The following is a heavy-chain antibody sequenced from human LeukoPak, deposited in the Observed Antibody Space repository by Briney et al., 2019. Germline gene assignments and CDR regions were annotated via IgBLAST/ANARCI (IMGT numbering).Heavy chain of an antibody. CDR1: GGSISTYF. D-gene: IGHD4-17*01. J-gene: IGHJ4*02. CDR2: IYYSGIT. V-gene: IGHV4-59*01. Sequence: PSETLSLTCTVSGGSISTYFWTWIRQPPGEGLEWIGYIYYSGITNYNPSLKSRVTMSLDTSKKQFPLKLSSVTAADTAVYYCARRAAYGIDSWGQGTLVTVSS. CDR3: ARRAAYGIDS.